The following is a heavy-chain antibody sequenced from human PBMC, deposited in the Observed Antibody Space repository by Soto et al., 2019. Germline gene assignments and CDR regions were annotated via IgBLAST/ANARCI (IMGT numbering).Heavy chain of an antibody. Sequence: QVQLQESGPGLVKPSGTLSLTCAVSGGSISSTNWWSWVRQPPGKGLEWIGELYHSGSTNYNPSLKSRVTISVAKSKNQCSLKLTSGAAGGTAVYYCARGRSGGLGFAIWGQGTMVTVSS. CDR2: LYHSGST. CDR1: GGSISSTNW. D-gene: IGHD3-10*01. J-gene: IGHJ3*02. V-gene: IGHV4-4*02. CDR3: ARGRSGGLGFAI.